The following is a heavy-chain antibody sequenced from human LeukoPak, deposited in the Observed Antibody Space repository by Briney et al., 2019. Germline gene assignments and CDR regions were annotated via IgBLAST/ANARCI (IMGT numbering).Heavy chain of an antibody. CDR3: ANPLWQQPEHNWFDP. D-gene: IGHD6-13*01. J-gene: IGHJ5*02. Sequence: GGSLRLSCAASGFTFSSYALSWVRQAPEKGLEWVSAISGSGGSTYYADSVKGRFTISRDNSKNTLYLQMNSLRAEDTAVYYCANPLWQQPEHNWFDPWGQGTLVTVSS. CDR1: GFTFSSYA. V-gene: IGHV3-23*01. CDR2: ISGSGGST.